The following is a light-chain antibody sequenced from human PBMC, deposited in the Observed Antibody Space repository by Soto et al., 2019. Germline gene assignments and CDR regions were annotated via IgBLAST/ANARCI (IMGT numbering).Light chain of an antibody. Sequence: EIVMTQSPATLSVSPGERATLSCRASQSVNSNLAWYQQRPGQAPRLLIYGASTRATDVPARFSGSGSGTEFTLTISSLQTEDFAVYYCQQHDEWPRTFGGGTKVDIK. CDR2: GAS. J-gene: IGKJ4*01. CDR1: QSVNSN. V-gene: IGKV3-15*01. CDR3: QQHDEWPRT.